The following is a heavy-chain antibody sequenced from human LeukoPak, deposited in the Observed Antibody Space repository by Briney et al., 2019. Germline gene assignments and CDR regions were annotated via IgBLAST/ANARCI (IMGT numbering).Heavy chain of an antibody. J-gene: IGHJ5*02. CDR2: IIPIFGTA. V-gene: IGHV1-69*05. CDR1: GGTFSSYA. CDR3: ARGGSSSTSCYISGASPNLGFDP. Sequence: SVKVSCKASGGTFSSYAISWVRQAPGQGLEWMGGIIPIFGTANYAQKFQGRVTITTDESTSTAYMELSSLRSEDTAVYYCARGGSSSTSCYISGASPNLGFDPWGQGTLVTVSS. D-gene: IGHD2-2*02.